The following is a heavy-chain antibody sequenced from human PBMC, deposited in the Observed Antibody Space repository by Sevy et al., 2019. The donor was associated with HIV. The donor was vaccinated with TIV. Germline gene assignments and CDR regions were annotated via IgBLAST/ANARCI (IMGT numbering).Heavy chain of an antibody. V-gene: IGHV1-2*02. CDR3: ARGKREEWLLYLDN. J-gene: IGHJ4*02. D-gene: IGHD3-3*01. Sequence: ASVKVSCKTSRYTFAAYYIHWVRQAPGQGPEWLGWIYPNGGDTTYAQKFQGRVTVTMSTSINTVYMELNRLRSDDTAVYYCARGKREEWLLYLDNWGQGTLVTVSS. CDR1: RYTFAAYY. CDR2: IYPNGGDT.